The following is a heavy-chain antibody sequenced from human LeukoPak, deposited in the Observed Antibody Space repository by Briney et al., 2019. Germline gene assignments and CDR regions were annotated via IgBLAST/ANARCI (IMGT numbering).Heavy chain of an antibody. CDR3: ARGTGTTSTNWFDP. J-gene: IGHJ5*02. Sequence: SETLSLTCTVSGGSISSDSYYWSWIRQPAGKGLEWIGRIYTSGSTNYNPSLKSRVTISVDTSKNQFSLKLSSVTAADTAVYYCARGTGTTSTNWFDPWGQGTLVTVSS. CDR2: IYTSGST. D-gene: IGHD1-1*01. CDR1: GGSISSDSYY. V-gene: IGHV4-61*02.